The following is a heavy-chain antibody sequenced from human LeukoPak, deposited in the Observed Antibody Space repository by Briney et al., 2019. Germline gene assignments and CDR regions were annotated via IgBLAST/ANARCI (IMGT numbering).Heavy chain of an antibody. Sequence: GGSLRLSCAPSGFTFSIYAMIWVRQAPGKGLEWVSAISNSGYGTYYADSVKGRFTISRDNSKNTLYLQMNSLRAEDTAVYYCARSLSMAPDVWGKGTTVTVSS. D-gene: IGHD2-21*01. CDR1: GFTFSIYA. CDR3: ARSLSMAPDV. CDR2: ISNSGYGT. J-gene: IGHJ6*04. V-gene: IGHV3-23*01.